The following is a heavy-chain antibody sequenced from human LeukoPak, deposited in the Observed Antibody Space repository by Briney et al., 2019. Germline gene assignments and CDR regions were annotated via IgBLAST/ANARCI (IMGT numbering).Heavy chain of an antibody. D-gene: IGHD3-10*01. CDR1: GFTVSSNY. CDR3: AKSPVLWFREFIY. CDR2: ISGSGGST. Sequence: GGSLRLSCAASGFTVSSNYMSWVRQAPGKGLEWVSAISGSGGSTYYADSVKGRFTISRDNSKNTLYLQMNSLRAEDTAVYYCAKSPVLWFREFIYWGQGTLVTVSS. V-gene: IGHV3-23*01. J-gene: IGHJ4*02.